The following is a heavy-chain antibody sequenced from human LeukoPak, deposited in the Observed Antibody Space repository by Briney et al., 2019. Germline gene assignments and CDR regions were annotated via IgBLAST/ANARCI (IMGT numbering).Heavy chain of an antibody. CDR2: IYYSGST. J-gene: IGHJ4*02. V-gene: IGHV4-59*01. Sequence: PSETLSPTCTVSGGSISSYYWSWIRQPPGKGLEWIGYIYYSGSTNYNPSLKSRVTISVDTSKNQFSLKLSSVTAADTAVYYCARVAGDYDILTGYTYFDYWGQGTLVTVSS. CDR3: ARVAGDYDILTGYTYFDY. D-gene: IGHD3-9*01. CDR1: GGSISSYY.